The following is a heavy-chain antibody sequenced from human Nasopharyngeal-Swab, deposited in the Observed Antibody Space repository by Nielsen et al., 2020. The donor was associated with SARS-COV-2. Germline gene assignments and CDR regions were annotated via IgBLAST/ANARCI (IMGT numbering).Heavy chain of an antibody. CDR1: GYTFSSYG. J-gene: IGHJ4*02. D-gene: IGHD3-3*01. CDR3: ARDIEEWLVIPSLSFDN. Sequence: ASVKVSCKASGYTFSSYGINWVRQAPGQGLEWMGWISTYSADTNFAQKFQDRLSMTTDTSTSTAYMELRSLRSDDTAVYYCARDIEEWLVIPSLSFDNWGQGTLVTVSS. V-gene: IGHV1-18*01. CDR2: ISTYSADT.